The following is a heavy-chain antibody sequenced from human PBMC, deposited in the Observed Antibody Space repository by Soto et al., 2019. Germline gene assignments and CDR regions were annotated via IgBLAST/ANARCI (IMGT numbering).Heavy chain of an antibody. Sequence: EVQLVESGGGLVQPGGSLRLSCAASGFTFSSYEMDWVRQAPGKGLEWVAYINSGGSSIYYGDSVKGRFTISRDNAKNSLYLQMNSLRAEDTAVYYCAKEKSVTNSGYDDFDIWGQGTMVTVS. CDR1: GFTFSSYE. D-gene: IGHD1-1*01. V-gene: IGHV3-48*03. CDR2: INSGGSSI. J-gene: IGHJ3*02. CDR3: AKEKSVTNSGYDDFDI.